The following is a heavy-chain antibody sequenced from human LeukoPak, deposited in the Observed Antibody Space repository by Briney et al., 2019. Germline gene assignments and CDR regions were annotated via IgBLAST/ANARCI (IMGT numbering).Heavy chain of an antibody. D-gene: IGHD1-20*01. CDR1: GYTFTSYD. CDR3: ARALNWNPSIKY. J-gene: IGHJ4*02. V-gene: IGHV1-2*02. CDR2: INPNSGGT. Sequence: ASVKVSCKASGYTFTSYDINWVRQATGQGLEWMGWINPNSGGTNYAQKFQGRVTMTRDTSISTAYMELSRLRSDDTAVYYCARALNWNPSIKYWGQGTLVTVSS.